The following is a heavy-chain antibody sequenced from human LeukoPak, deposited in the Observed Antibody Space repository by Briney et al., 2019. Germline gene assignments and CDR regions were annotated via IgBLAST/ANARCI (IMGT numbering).Heavy chain of an antibody. D-gene: IGHD3-22*01. V-gene: IGHV4-30-4*01. CDR2: IYDSGST. Sequence: SGTLSLTCTVSGGSISRGDYYWSWIRQPPGKGLEWIGYIYDSGSTYYNPSLKSRVTISVDTSKNQFSLKVSSVTAADTAVYYCARHHYHSSGLRFDYWGQGTLVTVSS. CDR1: GGSISRGDYY. J-gene: IGHJ4*02. CDR3: ARHHYHSSGLRFDY.